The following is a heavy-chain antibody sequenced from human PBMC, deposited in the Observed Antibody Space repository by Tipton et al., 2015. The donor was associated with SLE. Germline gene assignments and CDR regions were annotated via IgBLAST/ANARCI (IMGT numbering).Heavy chain of an antibody. Sequence: SLRLSCAASGFTFSSYAMSWVRQAPGKGLEWVSAISGSGGSTYYADSVKGRFTISRDNSKNTLYLQMNSLRAEDTAVYYCAKYGGRAHSSGYFDYWGQGTLVTVSS. V-gene: IGHV3-23*01. CDR2: ISGSGGST. J-gene: IGHJ4*02. D-gene: IGHD3-22*01. CDR3: AKYGGRAHSSGYFDY. CDR1: GFTFSSYA.